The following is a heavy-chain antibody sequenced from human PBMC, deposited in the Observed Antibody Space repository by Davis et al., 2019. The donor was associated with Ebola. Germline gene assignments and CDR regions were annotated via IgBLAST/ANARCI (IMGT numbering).Heavy chain of an antibody. CDR2: INPNSGGT. CDR3: ARDGLGGKLELRDY. V-gene: IGHV1-2*02. J-gene: IGHJ4*02. Sequence: ASVKVSCKASGYTFTGYYMHWVRQAPGQGLEWMGWINPNSGGTNYAQKFQGRVIMTRDTSISTAYMELSRLRSDDTAVYYCARDGLGGKLELRDYWGQGTLVTVSS. D-gene: IGHD1-7*01. CDR1: GYTFTGYY.